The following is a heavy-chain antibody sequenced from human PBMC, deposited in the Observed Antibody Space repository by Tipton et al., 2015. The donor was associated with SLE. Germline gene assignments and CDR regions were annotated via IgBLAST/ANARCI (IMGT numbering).Heavy chain of an antibody. J-gene: IGHJ3*01. D-gene: IGHD4-17*01. V-gene: IGHV3-9*01. CDR3: AKDIDGDHAELRGGFDL. CDR1: GFIFDDYA. Sequence: SLRLSCPTSGFIFDDYAMHWVRQAPGKGLEWVSGISWNSDSIGYAGSVKGRFTISRDNAKNSLYLQMNSLRTEDTAFYYCAKDIDGDHAELRGGFDLWGQGTMVTVSS. CDR2: ISWNSDSI.